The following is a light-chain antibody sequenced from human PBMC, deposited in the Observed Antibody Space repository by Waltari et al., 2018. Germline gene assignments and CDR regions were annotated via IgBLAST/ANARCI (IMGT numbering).Light chain of an antibody. CDR2: EGS. CDR3: SSYTSSSTYV. Sequence: QSALTQPASVSGSPGQSITISCTGTSSDVGGYNYVSWYQQHPGKAPKLKIYEGSNRPSWVSNRFSGSKSGNTASLTISGLQAEDEADYYCSSYTSSSTYVFGTGTKVTVL. J-gene: IGLJ1*01. V-gene: IGLV2-14*01. CDR1: SSDVGGYNY.